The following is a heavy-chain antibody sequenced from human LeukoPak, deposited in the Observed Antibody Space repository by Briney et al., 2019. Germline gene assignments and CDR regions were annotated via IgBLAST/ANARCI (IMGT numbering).Heavy chain of an antibody. D-gene: IGHD3/OR15-3a*01. CDR1: GDSISSYY. Sequence: SETQSLTCTVSGDSISSYYWSWIRQPPGKGLEWIGYIYYSGSTNYNPSLKSRVTMSVDTSKNQFSLKLSSVTAADTAVYYCARDRTGDNWFDPWGQGTLVPVSS. V-gene: IGHV4-59*01. J-gene: IGHJ5*02. CDR2: IYYSGST. CDR3: ARDRTGDNWFDP.